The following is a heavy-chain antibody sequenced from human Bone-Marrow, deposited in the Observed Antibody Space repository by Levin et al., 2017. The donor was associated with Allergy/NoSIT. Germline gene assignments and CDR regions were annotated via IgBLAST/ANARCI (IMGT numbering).Heavy chain of an antibody. J-gene: IGHJ1*01. V-gene: IGHV3-15*01. CDR3: TTDAGVAAAPIFQH. D-gene: IGHD2-15*01. CDR2: IKSKPDGGTT. CDR1: GFTFGNAW. Sequence: GGSLRLSCAASGFTFGNAWMSWVRQAPGKGLEWVGRIKSKPDGGTTDYAAPVKGRFTSSRDDSKNTVSLQMSSLKIEDTAVDYCTTDAGVAAAPIFQHWGQGTLVTVSS.